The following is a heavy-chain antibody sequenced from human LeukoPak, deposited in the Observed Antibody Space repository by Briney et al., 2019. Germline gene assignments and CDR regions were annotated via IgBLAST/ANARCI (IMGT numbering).Heavy chain of an antibody. D-gene: IGHD2-21*02. CDR1: GFTFRSYE. V-gene: IGHV3-48*03. J-gene: IGHJ3*02. Sequence: GRSLRLSCAASGFTFRSYELNWVRQAPGKGLEWVSYISDVGTTQHYADSVKGRFIISRDNAKNSLYLQMNSLTTEDTAVYYCARDRSKVTAYDDALDIWGQGTMVIVSS. CDR2: ISDVGTTQ. CDR3: ARDRSKVTAYDDALDI.